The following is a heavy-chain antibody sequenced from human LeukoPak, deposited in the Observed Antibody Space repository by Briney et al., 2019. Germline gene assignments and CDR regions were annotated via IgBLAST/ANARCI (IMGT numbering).Heavy chain of an antibody. Sequence: PGGSLRLSCAASGFTFSSYAMSWVRQAPGKGLEWVSAIGGSGGSTYYADSVKGRFTISRDNAKNTLYLQMNSLRAEDTAVYYCAKDSSRGYDYVWGSYRYTSYYFDYWGQGTLVTVSS. CDR1: GFTFSSYA. CDR3: AKDSSRGYDYVWGSYRYTSYYFDY. D-gene: IGHD3-16*02. CDR2: IGGSGGST. J-gene: IGHJ4*02. V-gene: IGHV3-23*01.